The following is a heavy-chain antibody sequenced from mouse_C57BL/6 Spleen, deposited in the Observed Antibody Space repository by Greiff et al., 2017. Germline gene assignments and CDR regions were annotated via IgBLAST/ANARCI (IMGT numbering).Heavy chain of an antibody. D-gene: IGHD6-1*01. CDR2: ISDGGSYT. V-gene: IGHV5-4*01. CDR3: AIKANLYFHY. J-gene: IGHJ2*01. CDR1: GFTFSSYA. Sequence: DVHLVESGGGLVKPGGSLKLSCAASGFTFSSYAMSLVRQTPEKRLEWVATISDGGSYTYYPDNVKGRFTISRDNAKNNLYLQMSHLKSEDTAMYYCAIKANLYFHYRGQGTTLPVSS.